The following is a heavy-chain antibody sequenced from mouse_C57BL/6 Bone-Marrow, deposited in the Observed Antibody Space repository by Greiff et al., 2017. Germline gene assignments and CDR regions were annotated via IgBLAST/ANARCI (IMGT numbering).Heavy chain of an antibody. V-gene: IGHV1-81*01. D-gene: IGHD1-1*02. CDR1: GYTFTSYG. CDR2: IYPRSGNT. CDR3: ARGYYPIFAY. Sequence: VQLQQSGAELARPGASVKLSCKASGYTFTSYGISWVKQRTGQGLEWIGEIYPRSGNTYYNEKFKGKATLTADKSSSTAYMELRSLTSEDSAVSFCARGYYPIFAYWGQGTLVTVSA. J-gene: IGHJ3*01.